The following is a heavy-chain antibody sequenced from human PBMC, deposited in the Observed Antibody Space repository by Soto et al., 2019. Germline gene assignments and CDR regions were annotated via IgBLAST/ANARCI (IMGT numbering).Heavy chain of an antibody. CDR3: ARLYGLDAFDI. CDR2: INYSGST. Sequence: QVQLQESGPGLVKPSETLSLTCTVSGGSINSYYWSWIRQPPGTGLEWIWYINYSGSTNYNPSLKSRVTISVDTSTHQFSLKLSAVTAADTAVYYCARLYGLDAFDIWGQGTMVTVSS. D-gene: IGHD3-16*02. CDR1: GGSINSYY. J-gene: IGHJ3*02. V-gene: IGHV4-59*08.